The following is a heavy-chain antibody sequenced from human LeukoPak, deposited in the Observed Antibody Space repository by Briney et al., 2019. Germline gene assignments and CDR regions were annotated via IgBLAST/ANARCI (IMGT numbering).Heavy chain of an antibody. CDR2: ITSTSGYI. Sequence: GGSLRLSCAASGFTFSSYTMNWVRQAPGKGLEWVSSITSTSGYISYPDSVKGRFTISRDNAKNSLFLQMNSLRAEDTAVYYCAKSRGSYWVPEFDYWGQGTLVTVSS. D-gene: IGHD1-26*01. CDR1: GFTFSSYT. J-gene: IGHJ4*02. V-gene: IGHV3-21*04. CDR3: AKSRGSYWVPEFDY.